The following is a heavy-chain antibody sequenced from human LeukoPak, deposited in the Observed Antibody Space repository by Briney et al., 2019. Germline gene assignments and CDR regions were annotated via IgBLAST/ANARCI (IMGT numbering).Heavy chain of an antibody. CDR1: GFSLSAHG. V-gene: IGHV3-23*01. CDR2: ISDSGGNT. J-gene: IGHJ4*02. D-gene: IGHD6-6*01. CDR3: ARHRSSWLIDY. Sequence: GGSLRLSCAASGFSLSAHGVHWVRRAPGKGLEWVSGISDSGGNTYYADSVRGRFTISRDNSKNTLYLQMNSLRAEDTAVYYCARHRSSWLIDYWGQGTLVTVSS.